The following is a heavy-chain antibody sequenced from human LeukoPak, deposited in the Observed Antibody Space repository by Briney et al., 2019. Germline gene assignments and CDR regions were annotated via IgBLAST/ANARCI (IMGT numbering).Heavy chain of an antibody. Sequence: GGSLRLSRAASGFTFSSYSMNWVRQAPGKGLEWVSYISSSNNTIYYADSVKGRFTISRDNAKNSLYLQMNSLRDEDTAVYYCARSTYCGGDCYPALGYWDQGTPVTVFS. CDR3: ARSTYCGGDCYPALGY. D-gene: IGHD2-21*02. V-gene: IGHV3-48*02. CDR1: GFTFSSYS. J-gene: IGHJ4*02. CDR2: ISSSNNTI.